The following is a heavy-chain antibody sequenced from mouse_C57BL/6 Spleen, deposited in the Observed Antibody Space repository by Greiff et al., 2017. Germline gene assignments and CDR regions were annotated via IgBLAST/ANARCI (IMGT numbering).Heavy chain of an antibody. CDR3: AITAVVAPGDY. J-gene: IGHJ2*01. CDR2: IHPSDSDT. V-gene: IGHV1-74*01. Sequence: QVQLQQPGAELVKPGASVKVSCKASGYTFTSYWMHWVKQRPGQGLEWIGRIHPSDSDTNYTQKFKGKATWTVDKDSSTAYMQLSRLTSEDSAVYYGAITAVVAPGDYWGQGTTLTVSS. D-gene: IGHD1-1*01. CDR1: GYTFTSYW.